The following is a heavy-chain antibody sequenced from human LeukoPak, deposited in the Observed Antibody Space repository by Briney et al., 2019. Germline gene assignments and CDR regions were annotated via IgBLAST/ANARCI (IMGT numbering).Heavy chain of an antibody. CDR1: GFTFSSYG. CDR2: IRYDGSNK. D-gene: IGHD3-10*01. Sequence: GGSLRLSCAASGFTFSSYGMHWVRQAPGKGLEWVAFIRYDGSNKYYADSVKGRFTISRDNSKNTLYLQMNSLRAEDTAVYYCAKDILWFGELLLTDYWGQGTLVTVSS. V-gene: IGHV3-30*02. J-gene: IGHJ4*02. CDR3: AKDILWFGELLLTDY.